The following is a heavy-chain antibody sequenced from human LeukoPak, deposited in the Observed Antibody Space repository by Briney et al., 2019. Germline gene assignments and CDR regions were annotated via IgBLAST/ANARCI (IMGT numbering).Heavy chain of an antibody. CDR1: GFTLSSYW. CDR2: INTDGSSA. V-gene: IGHV3-74*01. J-gene: IGHJ4*02. D-gene: IGHD3-22*01. Sequence: GGSPRLSCAASGFTLSSYWMHWVRQAPGKGLVWVSRINTDGSSASYVDSVKGRFTISRDNAKNTQYLQMNSLRAEDTAVYYCAKVYYYDSSGYRSFVPFDYWGQGTLVTVSS. CDR3: AKVYYYDSSGYRSFVPFDY.